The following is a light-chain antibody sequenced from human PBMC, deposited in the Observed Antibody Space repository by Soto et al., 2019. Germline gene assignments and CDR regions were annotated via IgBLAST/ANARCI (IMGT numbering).Light chain of an antibody. J-gene: IGKJ2*01. V-gene: IGKV1-39*01. Sequence: DIQMTQSPSSLSAFVGDRVTITCRASQSISMYLNWYQQKPGKAPKLLIYAASSLQSGVPSRFSGSGSVTDCTLTISSLQPEDFATYFCQQSYSSPPTFGQGTKLEIK. CDR3: QQSYSSPPT. CDR2: AAS. CDR1: QSISMY.